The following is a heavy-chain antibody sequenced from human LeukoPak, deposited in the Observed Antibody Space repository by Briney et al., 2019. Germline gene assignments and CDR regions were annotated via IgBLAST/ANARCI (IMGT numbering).Heavy chain of an antibody. D-gene: IGHD5-18*01. CDR2: ISSSSSYI. CDR1: GFTFSSYS. Sequence: GGSPRLSCAASGFTFSSYSMNWVRQAPGKGLEWVSSISSSSSYIYYADSVKGRFTISRDNSKNTLYLQMNSLRAEDTAVYYCAKDLWGYGNFDYWGQGTLVTVSS. J-gene: IGHJ4*02. CDR3: AKDLWGYGNFDY. V-gene: IGHV3-21*01.